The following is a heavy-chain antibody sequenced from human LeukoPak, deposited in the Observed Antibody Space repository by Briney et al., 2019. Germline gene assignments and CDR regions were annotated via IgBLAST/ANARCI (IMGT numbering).Heavy chain of an antibody. CDR1: GDSISGDY. CDR2: FHHTAGT. J-gene: IGHJ3*02. CDR3: ARLLDYDSSGDPDTFDI. V-gene: IGHV4-59*08. D-gene: IGHD3-22*01. Sequence: SETLSLTCTVSGDSISGDYWSWIRQSPGKGLEWIGYFHHTAGTRYNPSLQSRVTIPIATSRNHFSLKLNSLSAADTAVYFCARLLDYDSSGDPDTFDIWGQGTVVTVS.